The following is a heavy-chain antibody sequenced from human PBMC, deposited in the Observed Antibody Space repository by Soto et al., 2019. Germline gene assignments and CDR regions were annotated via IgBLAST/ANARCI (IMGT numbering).Heavy chain of an antibody. CDR1: GFIFTSYW. D-gene: IGHD2-15*01. CDR2: IDPKDSYT. V-gene: IGHV5-10-1*03. J-gene: IGHJ4*02. Sequence: EVQLVQSGAEVKKPGDSLTISCKGSGFIFTSYWISWVRQMPGKGLEWMGRIDPKDSYTNYSPSFQGHVTISPDKSVSTAYLKWSSLKASDTAIYYCARHKSGCGSYPFEYWGQGTLVTVSS. CDR3: ARHKSGCGSYPFEY.